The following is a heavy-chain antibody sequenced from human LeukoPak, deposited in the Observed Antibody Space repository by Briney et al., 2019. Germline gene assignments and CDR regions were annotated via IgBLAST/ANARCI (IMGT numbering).Heavy chain of an antibody. D-gene: IGHD2-2*01. CDR1: GYSISSGYY. CDR2: IYHSGST. J-gene: IGHJ5*02. Sequence: SETLSLTCTVSGYSISSGYYWGWIRQPPGKGLEWIGSIYHSGSTYYNPSLKSRVTISVDTSKNQFSLKLSSVTAADTAVYYCARDLVVPAALYNWFDPWGQGTLVTVSS. V-gene: IGHV4-38-2*02. CDR3: ARDLVVPAALYNWFDP.